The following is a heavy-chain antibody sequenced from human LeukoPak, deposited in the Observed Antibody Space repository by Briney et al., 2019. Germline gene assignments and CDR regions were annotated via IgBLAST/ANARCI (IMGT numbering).Heavy chain of an antibody. CDR1: GGTFSSYA. CDR3: AREDEGHVVGHYYYYMDD. J-gene: IGHJ6*03. Sequence: ASVKVSCKASGGTFSSYAISWVRQAPGQGLEWMGGIIPIFGTANYAQKFQGRVTITTDESTSTAYMELSSLRSEDTAVYYCAREDEGHVVGHYYYYMDDWGKGTTVTVSS. D-gene: IGHD2-15*01. V-gene: IGHV1-69*05. CDR2: IIPIFGTA.